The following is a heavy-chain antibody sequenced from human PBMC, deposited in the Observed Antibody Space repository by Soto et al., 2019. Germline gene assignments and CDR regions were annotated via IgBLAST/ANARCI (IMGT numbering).Heavy chain of an antibody. D-gene: IGHD6-19*01. J-gene: IGHJ4*02. Sequence: EVQLVESRGGLVQPGGSLRLSCAASGFTVSSYWMSWVRQAPGKGLEWVANVKQDGSEKYCVDSVKGRFTISRDNTKNSLFLQMNSLRTEDTSVYYSARGTAVAGYFFEYWGQGTLVTVFS. CDR3: ARGTAVAGYFFEY. V-gene: IGHV3-7*01. CDR2: VKQDGSEK. CDR1: GFTVSSYW.